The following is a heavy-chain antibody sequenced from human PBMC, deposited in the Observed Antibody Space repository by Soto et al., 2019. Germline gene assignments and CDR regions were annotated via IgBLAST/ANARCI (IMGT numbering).Heavy chain of an antibody. CDR3: ARQGLIAVDGNFDY. D-gene: IGHD6-19*01. V-gene: IGHV4-39*01. CDR2: IYYSGST. CDR1: GGSISSSSYY. J-gene: IGHJ4*02. Sequence: SETLSLTCTVSGGSISSSSYYWGWIRQAPGKGLEWIGSIYYSGSTYYNPSLKSRVTISVDTSKNQFSLKLSSVTAADTAVYYCARQGLIAVDGNFDYWGQGTLVTVS.